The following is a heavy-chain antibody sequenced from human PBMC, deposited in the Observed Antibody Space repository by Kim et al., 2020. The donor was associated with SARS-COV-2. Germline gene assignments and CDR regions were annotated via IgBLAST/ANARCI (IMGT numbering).Heavy chain of an antibody. CDR2: INQGGTEK. CDR3: ERTHYGDDV. Sequence: GGSLRLSCAASGFTFSTYWMTWVRQAPGKGLEWVANINQGGTEKYYVDSVKGRLTISRDNAKNSLFLDVNSLRVEDTAVYYCERTHYGDDVWGEGTMGT. J-gene: IGHJ4*02. V-gene: IGHV3-7*01. D-gene: IGHD4-17*01. CDR1: GFTFSTYW.